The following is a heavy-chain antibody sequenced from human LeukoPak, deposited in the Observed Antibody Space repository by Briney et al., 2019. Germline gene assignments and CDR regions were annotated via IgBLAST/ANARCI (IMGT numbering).Heavy chain of an antibody. J-gene: IGHJ4*02. D-gene: IGHD5-18*01. CDR3: ARALGYSYGYGIY. V-gene: IGHV3-74*01. Sequence: PGGSLRLSRAASGFTFSDCWMHWVRQAPGKGLEWVSRINTDGSTINYADSVKGRFTVSRDNAKNTMYLQMNSLRAEDSAVYYCARALGYSYGYGIYWGQGTLVTVSS. CDR1: GFTFSDCW. CDR2: INTDGSTI.